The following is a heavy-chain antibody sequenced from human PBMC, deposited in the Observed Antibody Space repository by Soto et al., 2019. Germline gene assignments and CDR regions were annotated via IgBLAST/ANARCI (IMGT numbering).Heavy chain of an antibody. Sequence: QVQLQESGPGLVKPSETLSLTCTVSGGSISSYYWSWIRQPPGKGLEWIGYIYYSGSTNYNPSLKSRVTISVDTSKNQFSLKLSSATAADTAVYYCARIHDYGDYSDYWGQGTLVTVSS. CDR3: ARIHDYGDYSDY. J-gene: IGHJ4*02. V-gene: IGHV4-59*01. D-gene: IGHD4-17*01. CDR2: IYYSGST. CDR1: GGSISSYY.